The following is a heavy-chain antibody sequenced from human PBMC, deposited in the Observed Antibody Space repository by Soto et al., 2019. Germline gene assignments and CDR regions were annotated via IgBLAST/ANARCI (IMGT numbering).Heavy chain of an antibody. Sequence: QVQLQESGPGLVKPSQTLSLTCTFSGGSISSGGYYWSWIRQHPGKGLEWIGYIYYSGSTYYNPSLKSRVTISVDTSKNQFSLKLSSVTAADTAVYYCARLTSGPVYFDYWGQGTLVTVSS. J-gene: IGHJ4*02. D-gene: IGHD3-10*01. V-gene: IGHV4-31*03. CDR3: ARLTSGPVYFDY. CDR1: GGSISSGGYY. CDR2: IYYSGST.